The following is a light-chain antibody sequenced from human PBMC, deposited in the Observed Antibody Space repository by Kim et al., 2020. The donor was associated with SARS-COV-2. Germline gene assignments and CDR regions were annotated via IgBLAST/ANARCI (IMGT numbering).Light chain of an antibody. Sequence: SYVLTQPPSVSVAPGKTARITCGGNNIGSKSVHWYQQKPGQAPVLVIYYDSDRPSGIPERFSGSNSGNTATLTISRVEAGDEADYYCQVWDSSSDRGVFGGGTQLTVL. J-gene: IGLJ3*02. V-gene: IGLV3-21*04. CDR1: NIGSKS. CDR2: YDS. CDR3: QVWDSSSDRGV.